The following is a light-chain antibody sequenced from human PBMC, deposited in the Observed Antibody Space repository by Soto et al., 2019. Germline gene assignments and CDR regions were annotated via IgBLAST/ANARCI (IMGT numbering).Light chain of an antibody. Sequence: QSALTQPASVSGSPGQSITISCTGTSSDVGSYNLVSWYQQHPGKAPKLMIYEVSTRPSGVSNRFSGSKSGNTASLTISGLQAEDEADYYCCSYAGSSTFNWVFGGGTKLTVL. CDR3: CSYAGSSTFNWV. CDR2: EVS. CDR1: SSDVGSYNL. J-gene: IGLJ3*02. V-gene: IGLV2-23*02.